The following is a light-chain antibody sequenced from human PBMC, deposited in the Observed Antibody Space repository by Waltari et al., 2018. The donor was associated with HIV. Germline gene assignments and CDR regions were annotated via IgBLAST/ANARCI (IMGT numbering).Light chain of an antibody. CDR3: QQYSRSPLT. J-gene: IGKJ2*01. V-gene: IGKV3-20*01. Sequence: ELVLPQSPGTLSLSPGQRATLSCRASQSVTSRYLACNEQKPGQAPRLRIYGASSRATGSPDRFSGSGSGTDFTLTISRLEPEDVAVYYCQQYSRSPLTFGQGTKLEIK. CDR2: GAS. CDR1: QSVTSRY.